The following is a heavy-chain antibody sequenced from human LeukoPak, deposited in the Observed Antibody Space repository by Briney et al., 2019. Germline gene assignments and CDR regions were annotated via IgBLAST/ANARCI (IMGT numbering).Heavy chain of an antibody. J-gene: IGHJ4*02. CDR1: GYTFTSYD. V-gene: IGHV1-8*03. D-gene: IGHD3-3*01. CDR2: MNPNSGNT. Sequence: GASVKVSCKASGYTFTSYDINWVRQATGQGLEWMGWMNPNSGNTGYAQKFQGRVTITRNTSISTAYMELSSLRSEDTAVYYCARCYDFWSGYCQFDYWGQGTLVTVSS. CDR3: ARCYDFWSGYCQFDY.